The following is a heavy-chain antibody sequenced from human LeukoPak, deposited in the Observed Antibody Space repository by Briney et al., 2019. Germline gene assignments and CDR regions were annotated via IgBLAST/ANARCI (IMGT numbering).Heavy chain of an antibody. V-gene: IGHV4-30-4*01. Sequence: PSETLSLSCTVSGGSISSRDYYWSWIRQPPGKCREWIGYIYYSGSTYYNPSLKSRVTISVDTSKNQFSLKLSSVTAADTAVYYCAREAIGNAFDIWGQGTMVTVSS. CDR2: IYYSGST. CDR1: GGSISSRDYY. J-gene: IGHJ3*02. CDR3: AREAIGNAFDI.